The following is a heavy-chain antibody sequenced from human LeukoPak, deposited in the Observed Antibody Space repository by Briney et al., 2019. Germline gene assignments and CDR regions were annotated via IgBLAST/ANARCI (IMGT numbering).Heavy chain of an antibody. V-gene: IGHV1-8*01. D-gene: IGHD6-13*01. Sequence: ASVKVCCKASGYTFTSYDINWVRQATGQGREWMGWMNPNSGNTGYAQKFQGRATMTRNTSISTAYMELSSLRFEDTTVYYCARGAYSSSFYYYYMDVWGKGTTVTVSS. CDR2: MNPNSGNT. J-gene: IGHJ6*03. CDR1: GYTFTSYD. CDR3: ARGAYSSSFYYYYMDV.